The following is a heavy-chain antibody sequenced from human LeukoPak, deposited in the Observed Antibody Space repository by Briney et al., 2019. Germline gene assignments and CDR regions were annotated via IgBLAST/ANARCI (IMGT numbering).Heavy chain of an antibody. CDR1: GGSISSGDYY. J-gene: IGHJ3*02. CDR3: ARCEGYCSSTSCYNAFDI. CDR2: IYYSGST. V-gene: IGHV4-39*01. Sequence: SGTLSLTCAVSGGSISSGDYYWSWIRQPPGKGLEWIGSIYYSGSTYYNPSLKSRVTISVDTSKNQFSLKLSSVTAADTAVYYCARCEGYCSSTSCYNAFDIWGQGTMVTVSS. D-gene: IGHD2-2*02.